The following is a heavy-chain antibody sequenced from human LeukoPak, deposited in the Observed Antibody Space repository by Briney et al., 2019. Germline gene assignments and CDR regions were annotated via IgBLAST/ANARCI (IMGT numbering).Heavy chain of an antibody. CDR2: INPNSGGT. J-gene: IGHJ6*02. CDR3: ASPDVDTAMVTYYYYYGMDG. D-gene: IGHD5-18*01. Sequence: GASVKVSCKASGYTFTGYYMHWVRQAPGQGLEWMGWINPNSGGTNYAQQFQGRVTMTRDTSISTAYMELSRLRSDDTAVYYCASPDVDTAMVTYYYYYGMDGWGQGTTVTVSS. V-gene: IGHV1-2*02. CDR1: GYTFTGYY.